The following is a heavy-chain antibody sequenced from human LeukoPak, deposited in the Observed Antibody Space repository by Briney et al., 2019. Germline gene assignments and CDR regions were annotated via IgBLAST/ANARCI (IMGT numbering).Heavy chain of an antibody. CDR3: ARRHTAAADGFDY. J-gene: IGHJ4*02. Sequence: PPETLSLTCTVSGGSISSYYWSWIRQPPGKGLEWIGYIYYSGSTNYNPSLKSRVTISVDTSKNQFSLKLSSVTAADTAVYYCARRHTAAADGFDYWGQGTLVTVSS. V-gene: IGHV4-59*08. D-gene: IGHD2-21*01. CDR2: IYYSGST. CDR1: GGSISSYY.